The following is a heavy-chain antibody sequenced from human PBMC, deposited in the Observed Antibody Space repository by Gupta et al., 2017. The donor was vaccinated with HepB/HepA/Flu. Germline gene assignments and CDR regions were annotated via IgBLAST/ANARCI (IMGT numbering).Heavy chain of an antibody. J-gene: IGHJ5*02. V-gene: IGHV4-34*01. CDR3: ARGPDIVVVPAAIRNWFDP. CDR1: GGSFSGYY. D-gene: IGHD2-2*02. Sequence: QVQLQQWGAGLLTPSETLSLTCAVYGGSFSGYYWSWIRPPPGKGLEWIGEINHSGSTNYNPSLKSRVTISVDTSKNQFSLKLSSVTAADTAVYYCARGPDIVVVPAAIRNWFDPWGQGTLVTVSS. CDR2: INHSGST.